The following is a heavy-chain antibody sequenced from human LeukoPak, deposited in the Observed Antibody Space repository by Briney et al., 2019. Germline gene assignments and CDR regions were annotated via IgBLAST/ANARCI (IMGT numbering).Heavy chain of an antibody. V-gene: IGHV3-74*01. D-gene: IGHD3-10*01. Sequence: GGSLRLSCAASGFTFSSYWMHWVRQAPGKGLVRVSRINSDGSSTSYADSVKGRFTISRDNAKNTLYLQMNSLRAEDTAVYYCARPERSGSYNYWGQGTLVTVSS. CDR1: GFTFSSYW. CDR2: INSDGSST. CDR3: ARPERSGSYNY. J-gene: IGHJ4*02.